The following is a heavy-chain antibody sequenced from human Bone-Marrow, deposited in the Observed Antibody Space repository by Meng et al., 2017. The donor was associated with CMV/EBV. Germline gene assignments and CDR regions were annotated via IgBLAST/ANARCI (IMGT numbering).Heavy chain of an antibody. CDR2: IYPGDSDT. J-gene: IGHJ4*02. D-gene: IGHD3-10*01. CDR1: GYSFTSYW. CDR3: ARTRITMVRGVIATYYFDY. Sequence: GESLKISCKGSGYSFTSYWIGWVRQMPGKGLEWMGIIYPGDSDTRYSPSFQGQVTISADKSIRTAYLQWSSLKASYTAMYYCARTRITMVRGVIATYYFDYWGQGTLVTVSS. V-gene: IGHV5-51*01.